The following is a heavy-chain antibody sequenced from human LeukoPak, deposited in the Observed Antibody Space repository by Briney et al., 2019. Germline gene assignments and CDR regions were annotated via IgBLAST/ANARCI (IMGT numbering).Heavy chain of an antibody. J-gene: IGHJ6*02. D-gene: IGHD2-21*01. V-gene: IGHV3-7*01. Sequence: PGGPLRLSCTASGFTFSSYWMSWVRQAPGKGLEWVANIKQDGSEKDYVDSVKGRFTISRDNAKNSLYLQMNSLRAEDTAVYYCAKYCGGDCYGMDVWGQGTTVTVSS. CDR2: IKQDGSEK. CDR1: GFTFSSYW. CDR3: AKYCGGDCYGMDV.